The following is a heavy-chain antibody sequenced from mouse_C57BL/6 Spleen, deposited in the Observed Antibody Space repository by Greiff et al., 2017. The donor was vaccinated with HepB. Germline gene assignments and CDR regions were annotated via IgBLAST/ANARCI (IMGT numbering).Heavy chain of an antibody. J-gene: IGHJ4*01. Sequence: EVMLVESGGGLVKPGGSLKLSCAASGFTLSDYGMHWVRQAPEKGLEWVAYISSGSSTIYYADTVKGRFTISRDNAKNTLFLQMTSLRSEDTAMYYCVRGYYGSSPYAMDYWGQGTSVTVSS. V-gene: IGHV5-17*01. CDR3: VRGYYGSSPYAMDY. D-gene: IGHD1-1*01. CDR2: ISSGSSTI. CDR1: GFTLSDYG.